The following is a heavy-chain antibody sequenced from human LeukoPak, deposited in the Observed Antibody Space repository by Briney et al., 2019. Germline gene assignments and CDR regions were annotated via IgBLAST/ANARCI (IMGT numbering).Heavy chain of an antibody. Sequence: ASVRVSCKASGYTFTSYGISWVRQAPGQGLEWMGWISAYNGNTNYAQKLQGRVTMTTDTSTSTAYMELRSLRSDDTAVYYCARDFWSGLKTSTDYWGQGTLVTVSS. CDR2: ISAYNGNT. V-gene: IGHV1-18*01. CDR1: GYTFTSYG. J-gene: IGHJ4*02. CDR3: ARDFWSGLKTSTDY. D-gene: IGHD3-3*01.